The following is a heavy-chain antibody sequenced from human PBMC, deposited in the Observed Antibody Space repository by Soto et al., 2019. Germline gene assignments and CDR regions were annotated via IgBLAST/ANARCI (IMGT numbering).Heavy chain of an antibody. CDR3: ARHVDTAMVDYYYYGMDI. V-gene: IGHV5-51*01. J-gene: IGHJ6*02. CDR2: IYPGDSDT. D-gene: IGHD5-18*01. CDR1: GYSFTSYW. Sequence: GESLKISCKGSGYSFTSYWIGWVRQMPGKGLEWMGIIYPGDSDTRYSPSFQGQVTISADKSISTAYLQWSSLKASDTAMYYCARHVDTAMVDYYYYGMDIWGQGTTVTVSS.